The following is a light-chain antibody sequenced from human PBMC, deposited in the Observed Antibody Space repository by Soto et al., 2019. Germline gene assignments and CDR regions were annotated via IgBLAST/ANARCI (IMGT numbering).Light chain of an antibody. V-gene: IGKV3-15*01. CDR1: QSVSSSY. J-gene: IGKJ4*01. CDR3: QQYNNWPL. Sequence: EIVLTPSPGTLSLSPGERATLSCRASQSVSSSYLAWYQQKPGQAPRLLIYDTSTRATGIPARFSGSGSGTEFTLTISSLQSEDFAVYYCQQYNNWPLFGGGTKVDIK. CDR2: DTS.